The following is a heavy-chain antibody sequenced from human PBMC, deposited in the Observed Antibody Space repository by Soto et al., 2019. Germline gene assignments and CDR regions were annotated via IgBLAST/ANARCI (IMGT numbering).Heavy chain of an antibody. CDR1: GGSISSGDYY. CDR2: IYYSGST. CDR3: ARVGGFGATTIDY. V-gene: IGHV4-30-4*01. J-gene: IGHJ4*02. D-gene: IGHD3-10*01. Sequence: QVQLQESGPGLVKPSQTLSLTCTVSGGSISSGDYYWSWIRQPPGKGLEWIGYIYYSGSTYYNPSLKSRVPVSVVTSKNQFSRELSSVTAADTAVYYYARVGGFGATTIDYWGQGTLVTVSS.